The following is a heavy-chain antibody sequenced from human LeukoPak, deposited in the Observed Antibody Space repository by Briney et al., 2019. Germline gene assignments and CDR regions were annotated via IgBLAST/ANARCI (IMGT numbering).Heavy chain of an antibody. J-gene: IGHJ4*02. CDR1: GFTVSINY. D-gene: IGHD4-11*01. V-gene: IGHV3-66*01. CDR2: IYSGGST. CDR3: AREDKVTHFDY. Sequence: PVGSLRLSCAASGFTVSINYMSWVRQAPGKGLEWASVIYSGGSTYYADSVKGRFTISRDNSKNTLYLQMNSLRAEDTAVYYCAREDKVTHFDYWGQGTLVTVSS.